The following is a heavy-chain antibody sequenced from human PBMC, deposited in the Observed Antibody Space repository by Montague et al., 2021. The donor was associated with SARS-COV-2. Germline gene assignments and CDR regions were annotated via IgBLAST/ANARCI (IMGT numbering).Heavy chain of an antibody. J-gene: IGHJ4*02. Sequence: SLRLSCAASGFTFDDYGMSWVRQAPGKGLEWVAVISYDGSNKYYADSVKGRFTISRDNSKNTLYLQMNSLRAEDTAVYYCASSLIYHYFDYWGQGTLVTVSS. V-gene: IGHV3-30*03. CDR1: GFTFDDYG. CDR3: ASSLIYHYFDY. CDR2: ISYDGSNK. D-gene: IGHD5-12*01.